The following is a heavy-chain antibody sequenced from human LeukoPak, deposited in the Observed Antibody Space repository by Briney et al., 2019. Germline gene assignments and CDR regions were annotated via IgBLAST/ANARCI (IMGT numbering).Heavy chain of an antibody. CDR3: ARPMVRGVIVFSFDY. CDR2: INQDGSEK. V-gene: IGHV3-7*01. D-gene: IGHD3-10*01. Sequence: PGGSLRLSCAASGFTSSRFWMSWVRQAPGKGLEWVANINQDGSEKHYVDSVKGRFTISRDNAKNSLYLQMNSLRAEDTAVYYCARPMVRGVIVFSFDYWGQGTLVTVSS. J-gene: IGHJ4*02. CDR1: GFTSSRFW.